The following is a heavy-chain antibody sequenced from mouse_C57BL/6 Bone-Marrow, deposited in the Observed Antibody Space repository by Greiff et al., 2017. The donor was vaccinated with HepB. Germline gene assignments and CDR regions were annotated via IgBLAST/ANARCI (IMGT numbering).Heavy chain of an antibody. Sequence: VESGGDLVKPGGSLKLSCAASGFTFSSYGMSWVRQTPDKRLEWVATISSGGSYTYYPDSVKGRFTISRDNAKNTLYLQMSSLKSEDTAMYYCARQRTLTVSGGQGTLVTVSA. CDR2: ISSGGSYT. CDR1: GFTFSSYG. CDR3: ARQRTLTVS. J-gene: IGHJ3*01. V-gene: IGHV5-6*01.